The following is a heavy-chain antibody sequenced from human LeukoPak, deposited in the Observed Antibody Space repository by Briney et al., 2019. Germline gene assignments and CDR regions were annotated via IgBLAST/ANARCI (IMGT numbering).Heavy chain of an antibody. CDR3: ASDPMVRGVIITPRYFDY. CDR2: ISSSSSTI. CDR1: GFTFSSYS. V-gene: IGHV3-48*04. D-gene: IGHD3-10*01. J-gene: IGHJ4*02. Sequence: GGSLRLSCAASGFTFSSYSMNWVRQAPGKGLEWVSYISSSSSTIYYADSVKGRFTISRDNAKNSLYLQMNSLRAEDTAVYYCASDPMVRGVIITPRYFDYWGQGTLVTVSS.